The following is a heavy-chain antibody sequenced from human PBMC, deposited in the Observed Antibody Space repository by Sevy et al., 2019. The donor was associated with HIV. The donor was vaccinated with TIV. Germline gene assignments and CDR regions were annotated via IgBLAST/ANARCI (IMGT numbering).Heavy chain of an antibody. CDR2: ASESGRQT. CDR3: VKVGIGPYDRTGWNSFDI. J-gene: IGHJ3*02. Sequence: GGSLRLSCAASGFTFDNFIMSWVRQAPGRGLQWVSGASESGRQTMYSDSVEGRFTISRDNSKNMVHLQLNSLRVEDTAICYCVKVGIGPYDRTGWNSFDIWGLGTMVTVSS. D-gene: IGHD3-22*01. V-gene: IGHV3-23*01. CDR1: GFTFDNFI.